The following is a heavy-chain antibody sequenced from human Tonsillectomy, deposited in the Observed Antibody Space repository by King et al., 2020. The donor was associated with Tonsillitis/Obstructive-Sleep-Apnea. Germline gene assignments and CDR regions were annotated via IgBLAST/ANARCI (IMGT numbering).Heavy chain of an antibody. CDR2: ISYDGSNE. D-gene: IGHD6-6*01. V-gene: IGHV3-30*18. J-gene: IGHJ5*02. CDR1: GFTFTTYG. Sequence: VQLVESGGGVVQPGRSLRLSCAASGFTFTTYGMHWVRQAPGEGLEWVAVISYDGSNEYYADSVKGRFTISRDNSKNTLYLQMNSLRVEDTAVYYCAKDEKLVRTSQGNWFDPWGQGTLVTVSS. CDR3: AKDEKLVRTSQGNWFDP.